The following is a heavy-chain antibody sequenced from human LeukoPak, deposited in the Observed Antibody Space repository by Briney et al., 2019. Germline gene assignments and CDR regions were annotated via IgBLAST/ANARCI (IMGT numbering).Heavy chain of an antibody. J-gene: IGHJ4*02. CDR1: GFTFTDEY. CDR2: INPYSGAI. Sequence: ASVKVSCKSSGFTFTDEYIHWVRQAPGQGLEWMGWINPYSGAINYAQKFQGRVTLTRDTSISTAYMELSRLTAGDTAVYYCARDPKSQLLLDYWGQGTLVTVSS. CDR3: ARDPKSQLLLDY. D-gene: IGHD2-2*01. V-gene: IGHV1-2*02.